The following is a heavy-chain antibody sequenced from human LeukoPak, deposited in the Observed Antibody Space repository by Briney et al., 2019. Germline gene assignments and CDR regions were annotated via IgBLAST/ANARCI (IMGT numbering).Heavy chain of an antibody. CDR2: IIPIFGTA. J-gene: IGHJ4*02. V-gene: IGHV1-69*05. CDR3: ARGIVLRNYYYDSSGQTSLDY. CDR1: GGTFSSYA. Sequence: SVKVSCKASGGTFSSYAISWVRQAPGQGLDWMGGIIPIFGTANYAQKFQGRVTITTDESTSTAYMELSSLRSEDTAVYYCARGIVLRNYYYDSSGQTSLDYWGQGTLVTVSS. D-gene: IGHD3-22*01.